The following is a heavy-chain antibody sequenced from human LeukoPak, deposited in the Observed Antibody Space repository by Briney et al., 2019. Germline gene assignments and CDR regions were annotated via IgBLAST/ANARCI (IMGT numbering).Heavy chain of an antibody. CDR1: GFTFSSYG. D-gene: IGHD2-2*01. Sequence: GRSLRLSCAASGFTFSSYGMHWVRQAPGKGLEWVAVIWYDGSNKYYADSVKGRFTISRDNSKNTLYLQMNSLRAEDTAVYYCARGHRSSTSCLRGDAFDIWGQGTMVTVSS. CDR2: IWYDGSNK. V-gene: IGHV3-33*01. CDR3: ARGHRSSTSCLRGDAFDI. J-gene: IGHJ3*02.